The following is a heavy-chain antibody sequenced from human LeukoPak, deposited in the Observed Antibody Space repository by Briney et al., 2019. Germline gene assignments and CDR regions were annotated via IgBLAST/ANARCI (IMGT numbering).Heavy chain of an antibody. D-gene: IGHD2-2*01. J-gene: IGHJ4*02. CDR1: GGSISSYY. V-gene: IGHV4-59*08. Sequence: SETLSLTCTVSGGSISSYYWSWIRQPPGKRLEWIGYIYHSGSTNYNSSLKSRVTISVDTSKNQFSLKLSSVTAADTAVYYCARHAAFAEYQSHLPHFDYWGQGTLVTVSP. CDR3: ARHAAFAEYQSHLPHFDY. CDR2: IYHSGST.